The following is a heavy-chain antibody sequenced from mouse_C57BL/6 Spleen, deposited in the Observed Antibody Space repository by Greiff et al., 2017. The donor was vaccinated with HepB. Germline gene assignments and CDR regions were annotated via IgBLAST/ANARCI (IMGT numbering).Heavy chain of an antibody. J-gene: IGHJ4*01. V-gene: IGHV14-3*01. CDR2: IDPANGNT. CDR1: GFNIKNTY. D-gene: IGHD1-1*01. CDR3: ARGSTVVAPGAMDY. Sequence: EVQVVESVAELVRPGASVKLSCTASGFNIKNTYMHWVKQRPEQGLEWIGRIDPANGNTKYAPKFQGKATITADTSSNTAYLQLSSLTSEDTAIYYCARGSTVVAPGAMDYWGQGTSVTVSS.